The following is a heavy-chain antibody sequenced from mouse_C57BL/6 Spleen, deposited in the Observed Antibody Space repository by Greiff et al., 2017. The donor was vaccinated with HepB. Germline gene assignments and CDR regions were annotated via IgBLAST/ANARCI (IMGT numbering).Heavy chain of an antibody. CDR3: ARSPGNYFDY. CDR2: IHPNSGST. J-gene: IGHJ2*01. Sequence: QVQLQQPGAELVKPGASVKLSCKASGYTFTSYWMHWVKQRPGQGLEWIGMIHPNSGSTNYNEKFKSKATLTVDKSSSIAYMQLSSLTSEDSAVYYCARSPGNYFDYWGQGTTLTVSS. V-gene: IGHV1-64*01. CDR1: GYTFTSYW.